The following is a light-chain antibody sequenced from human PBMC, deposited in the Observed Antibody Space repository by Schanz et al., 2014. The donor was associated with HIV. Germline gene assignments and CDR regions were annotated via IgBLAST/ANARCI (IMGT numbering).Light chain of an antibody. CDR2: GAS. CDR3: QQYNDWPPIT. V-gene: IGKV3-15*01. CDR1: QSVGNS. J-gene: IGKJ5*01. Sequence: EVVMTQSPATLSVTPGERATLSCRASQSVGNSLAWYQQKSGQAPRLLIYGASTRATGVPARFSGGGSGTEFTLTISRLQSEYFAVYYCQQYNDWPPITFGQGTRLESK.